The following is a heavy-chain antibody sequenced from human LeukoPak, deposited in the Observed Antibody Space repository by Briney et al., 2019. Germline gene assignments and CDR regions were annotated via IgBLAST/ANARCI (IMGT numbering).Heavy chain of an antibody. Sequence: PGGSLRLSCAASGFTVSDNYMSWVRQAPGKGLEWVSYISNSGSSIYYADSVKGRFTTSRDNAKSSLYLQMNSLRAEDTAVYYCGRGHWGLDYWGQGALVTVSP. J-gene: IGHJ4*02. D-gene: IGHD7-27*01. CDR3: GRGHWGLDY. CDR1: GFTVSDNY. V-gene: IGHV3-11*04. CDR2: ISNSGSSI.